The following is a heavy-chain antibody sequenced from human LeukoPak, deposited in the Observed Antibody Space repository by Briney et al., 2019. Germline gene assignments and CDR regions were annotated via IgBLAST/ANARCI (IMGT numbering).Heavy chain of an antibody. CDR3: ARGLGDYYDTSGYYYAVPAH. V-gene: IGHV1-8*01. Sequence: ASVKVSCKASGYTFSTYDITWVRQATGQGLEWMGWMNPNSGDTAYAQKFQGRVAMTRDASISTAYMELSSLRSEDTAVYYCARGLGDYYDTSGYYYAVPAHWGQGTLVTVSS. CDR2: MNPNSGDT. CDR1: GYTFSTYD. D-gene: IGHD3-22*01. J-gene: IGHJ4*02.